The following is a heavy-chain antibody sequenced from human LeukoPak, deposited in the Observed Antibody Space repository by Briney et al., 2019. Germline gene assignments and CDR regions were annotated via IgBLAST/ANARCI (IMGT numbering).Heavy chain of an antibody. CDR2: ISSSSIYI. J-gene: IGHJ4*02. Sequence: GGSLRLSCSASGFTFSTYTMNWVRQAPGKGLEWVSSISSSSIYIYYADSLKGRFTISRDNAKNSLYLQMNSLRAEDTAVYYCASRARGVNWGQGTLVTVSS. CDR1: GFTFSTYT. CDR3: ASRARGVN. D-gene: IGHD3-10*01. V-gene: IGHV3-21*01.